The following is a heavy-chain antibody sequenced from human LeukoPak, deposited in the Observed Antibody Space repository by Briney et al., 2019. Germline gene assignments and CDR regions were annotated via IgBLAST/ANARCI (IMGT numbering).Heavy chain of an antibody. CDR3: VTNYYDSSSYHPDFDY. CDR1: GFAFSSYT. Sequence: GGSLRLSRAASGFAFSSYTMNWVRQAPVKGLEWVATISGSGRNTYYADSVKGRFAISRDNSKNTLYLQMTSLRAEDTAVYYCVTNYYDSSSYHPDFDYWGQGALVTVSS. D-gene: IGHD3-22*01. CDR2: ISGSGRNT. J-gene: IGHJ4*02. V-gene: IGHV3-23*01.